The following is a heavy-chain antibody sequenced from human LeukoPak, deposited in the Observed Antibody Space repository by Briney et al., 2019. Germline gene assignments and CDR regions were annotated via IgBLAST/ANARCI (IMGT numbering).Heavy chain of an antibody. J-gene: IGHJ4*02. CDR2: INWNGGST. Sequence: GGSLRLSCAASGFTFSSYWMHWVRQAPGKGLEWVSGINWNGGSTGYADSVKGRFTISRDNAKNSLYLQMNSLRAEDTALYYCARADSSGWYGRSDYWGQGTLVTVSS. CDR3: ARADSSGWYGRSDY. CDR1: GFTFSSYW. D-gene: IGHD6-19*01. V-gene: IGHV3-20*04.